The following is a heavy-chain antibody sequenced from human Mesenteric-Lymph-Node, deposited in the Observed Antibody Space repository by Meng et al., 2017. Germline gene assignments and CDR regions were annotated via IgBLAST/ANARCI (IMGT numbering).Heavy chain of an antibody. Sequence: EVQLLESGGGLVHPGGSLRLSCAASGFTFSSNGMNWVRQAPGKGLEWVSSISGSGPVTYYADSVKGRFTISRDNSKNTLYLQMNSLKAEDTAVYYCAKALTRVTTAVDYWGQGTLVTVSS. CDR3: AKALTRVTTAVDY. V-gene: IGHV3-23*01. D-gene: IGHD4-17*01. J-gene: IGHJ4*02. CDR2: ISGSGPVT. CDR1: GFTFSSNG.